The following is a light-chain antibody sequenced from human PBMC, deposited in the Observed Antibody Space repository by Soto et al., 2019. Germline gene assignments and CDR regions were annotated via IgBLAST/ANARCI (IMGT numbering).Light chain of an antibody. CDR3: LQALQSPLS. V-gene: IGKV2-28*01. CDR2: LGS. Sequence: DIVMTQSPLSLPVTPGEPASISCRSSQSLLHSNGYNYLDWYLQKPGQSPQLLIYLGSNRASGVPDRFSGSGSGTDFTLIISRVEAEDVAVYYCLQALQSPLSFGGGTKVEIK. J-gene: IGKJ4*01. CDR1: QSLLHSNGYNY.